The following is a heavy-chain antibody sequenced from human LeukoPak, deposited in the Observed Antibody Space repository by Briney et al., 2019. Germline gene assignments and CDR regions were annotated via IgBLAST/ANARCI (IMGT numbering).Heavy chain of an antibody. CDR2: IHYSGST. CDR1: GGSISSYY. V-gene: IGHV4-59*01. Sequence: SETLSLTCTVSGGSISSYYWSWIRQPPGKGLEWIGYIHYSGSTNYNPSLKSRVTISVDTSKNQFSLKLSSVTAADTAVYYCARGPPGDYYYGMDVWGQGTTVTVSS. J-gene: IGHJ6*02. CDR3: ARGPPGDYYYGMDV. D-gene: IGHD4-17*01.